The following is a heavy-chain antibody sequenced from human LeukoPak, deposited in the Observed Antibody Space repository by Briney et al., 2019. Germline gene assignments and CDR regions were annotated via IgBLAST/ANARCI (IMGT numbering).Heavy chain of an antibody. CDR2: ISHDGTKK. CDR3: AKVRVAEYSSGWYFGDFGF. CDR1: GFTFGNYA. J-gene: IGHJ4*02. Sequence: GGSLRLSCAASGFTFGNYAMSWVRQTPGKGLEWVAVISHDGTKKYYVESVRGRFTISRDNSKNTLFLQMNSLRAEDTAIYYCAKVRVAEYSSGWYFGDFGFWGQGALVTVSS. V-gene: IGHV3-30*18. D-gene: IGHD6-19*01.